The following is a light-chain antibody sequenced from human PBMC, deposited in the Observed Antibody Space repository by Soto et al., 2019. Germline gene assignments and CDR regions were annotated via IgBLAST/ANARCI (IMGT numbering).Light chain of an antibody. CDR3: QQYGSSPPYT. CDR1: QSVRSRY. CDR2: EAS. J-gene: IGKJ2*01. Sequence: EIVLTQSPGTLSLSPGERATLSCRASQSVRSRYLAWYQQKPGQAPSVLIYEASNRATGIPDRFSGSGSGTDFTLTISRLEPEDFAVYYCQQYGSSPPYTVGQGTNVEIK. V-gene: IGKV3-20*01.